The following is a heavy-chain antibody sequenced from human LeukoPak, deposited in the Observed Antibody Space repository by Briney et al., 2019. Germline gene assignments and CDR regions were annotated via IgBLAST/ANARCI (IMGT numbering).Heavy chain of an antibody. D-gene: IGHD6-13*01. V-gene: IGHV1-69*10. CDR2: IIPILGIA. CDR3: ARDQRQQLVRATETKYYYYSYGMDV. CDR1: GGTFSSYA. Sequence: PSVNVSPTASGGTFSSYAISWVRQAPRQRLEWMGGIIPILGIANYAQKFKGRIKITADKSTRTAYMVLSSLRSEDTAVYYCARDQRQQLVRATETKYYYYSYGMDVWGQGTTVTVSS. J-gene: IGHJ6*02.